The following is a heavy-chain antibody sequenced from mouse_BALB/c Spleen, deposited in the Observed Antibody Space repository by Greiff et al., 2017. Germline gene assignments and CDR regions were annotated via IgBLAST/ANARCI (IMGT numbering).Heavy chain of an antibody. V-gene: IGHV5-6-3*01. CDR3: AREGIFYAY. CDR1: GFTFSSYG. J-gene: IGHJ3*01. CDR2: INSNGGRT. Sequence: EVKLVESGGGLVQPGGSLKLSCAASGFTFSSYGMSWVRQTPDKRLELVATINSNGGRTYYPDSVKGRFTISRDNAKNTLYLQMSSLKSEDTAMYYCAREGIFYAYWGQGTLVTVSA.